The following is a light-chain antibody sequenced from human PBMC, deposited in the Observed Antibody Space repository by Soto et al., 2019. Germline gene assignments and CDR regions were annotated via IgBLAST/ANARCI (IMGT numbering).Light chain of an antibody. CDR2: RNT. Sequence: QSVLTQPPSVSGAPGHRVAISCTGGSSNIGAGYDVHWYQQLPGTAPKLLIYRNTNRPSGVPDRFSGSRSATSASLAITGLQAEDADDYYCQSYDSSLSGSFFGTGTKVTVL. CDR1: SSNIGAGYD. V-gene: IGLV1-40*01. J-gene: IGLJ1*01. CDR3: QSYDSSLSGSF.